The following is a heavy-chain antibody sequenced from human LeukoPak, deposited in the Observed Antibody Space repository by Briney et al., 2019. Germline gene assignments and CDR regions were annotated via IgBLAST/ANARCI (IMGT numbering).Heavy chain of an antibody. Sequence: SETLSLTCAVSGGPISSSNWWSWVRQPPGKGLEWIGEIYHSGNTNYDPSLKSRVTVSVDTSKNQFSLKLSSVTAADTAVYYWARDRPTGTWGQGTLVTVSS. CDR2: IYHSGNT. CDR1: GGPISSSNW. D-gene: IGHD1-14*01. CDR3: ARDRPTGT. V-gene: IGHV4-4*02. J-gene: IGHJ5*02.